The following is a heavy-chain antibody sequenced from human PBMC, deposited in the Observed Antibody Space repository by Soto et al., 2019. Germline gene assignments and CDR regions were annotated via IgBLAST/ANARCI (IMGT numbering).Heavy chain of an antibody. V-gene: IGHV3-9*01. CDR3: AKDQTSYYYGSGSFGT. Sequence: GGSLRLSCAASGFTFDDYAMHWVRQAPGKGLEWVSGISWSSGSIGYADSVKGRFTISRDNAKNSLYLQMNSLRAEDTALYYCAKDQTSYYYGSGSFGTWGQGTLVTVSS. CDR2: ISWSSGSI. D-gene: IGHD3-10*01. CDR1: GFTFDDYA. J-gene: IGHJ5*02.